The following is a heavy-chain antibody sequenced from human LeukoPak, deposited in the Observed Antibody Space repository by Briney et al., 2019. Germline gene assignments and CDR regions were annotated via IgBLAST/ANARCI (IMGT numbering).Heavy chain of an antibody. CDR1: GFTFSSYW. CDR3: ARGGGYSYGGVDY. CDR2: INSDGSST. V-gene: IGHV3-74*01. D-gene: IGHD5-18*01. J-gene: IGHJ4*02. Sequence: PGGSLRLSCAASGFTFSSYWMHWVRQAPGKGLVWVSRINSDGSSTTYADSVKGRFTISRDNAKNTLYLQMNSLRAEDTAVYYCARGGGYSYGGVDYWGQGTLVTVSS.